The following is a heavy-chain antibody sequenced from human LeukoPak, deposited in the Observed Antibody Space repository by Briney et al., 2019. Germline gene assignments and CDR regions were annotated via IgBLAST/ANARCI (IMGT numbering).Heavy chain of an antibody. D-gene: IGHD3-16*02. CDR2: MSGDGRTI. V-gene: IGHV3-74*01. CDR3: AKAGSFRFDN. J-gene: IGHJ4*02. CDR1: GFTFSSSW. Sequence: GGSLRLSCVGSGFTFSSSWIHWVRQHPGKGLVWVSRMSGDGRTIDYADSVKGRFTISRDNAKNTLYLQMNSLTVEDTAVYICAKAGSFRFDNWGQGTLVTVSS.